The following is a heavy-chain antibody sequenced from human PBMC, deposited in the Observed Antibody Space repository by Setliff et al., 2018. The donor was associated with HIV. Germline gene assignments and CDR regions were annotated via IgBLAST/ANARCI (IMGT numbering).Heavy chain of an antibody. Sequence: SETLSLTCTVSGGSVGSSSYYWAWIRQPPGKGLEWIGSVYYTGSIKYNPSLESRVTISIDTSENQFSLRLTSVTAADTAVYYCARDDSIILVPAIMRGDGFDFWGQGTMVTVSS. J-gene: IGHJ3*01. CDR1: GGSVGSSSYY. CDR3: ARDDSIILVPAIMRGDGFDF. V-gene: IGHV4-39*07. CDR2: VYYTGSI. D-gene: IGHD2-2*01.